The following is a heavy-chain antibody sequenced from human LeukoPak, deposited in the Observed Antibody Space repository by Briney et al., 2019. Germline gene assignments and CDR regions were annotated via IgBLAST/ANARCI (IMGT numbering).Heavy chain of an antibody. CDR3: ARSPRFYSETSGYLDI. CDR2: ISYSGST. CDR1: GGSISDYY. J-gene: IGHJ3*02. Sequence: PSETLSLTCTVSGGSISDYYWSWLRQPPGKGLEWIGYISYSGSTNYNPSLKSRVTISVDTSKNQFSLKVSSVIAADTAIYYCARSPRFYSETSGYLDIWGHGTMITVSS. D-gene: IGHD3-22*01. V-gene: IGHV4-59*01.